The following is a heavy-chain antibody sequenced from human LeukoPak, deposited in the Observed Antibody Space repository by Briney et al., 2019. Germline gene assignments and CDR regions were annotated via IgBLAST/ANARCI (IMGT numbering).Heavy chain of an antibody. CDR2: ISGSGGST. D-gene: IGHD4-17*01. CDR3: AKGDDYGDYVPRYSPVGDAFDI. V-gene: IGHV3-23*01. Sequence: GGSLRLSCAASGFTFSSYAMSWVRQAPGKGLEWVSAISGSGGSTYYADSVKGRFTISRDNSKNTLYLQMNSLRAEDTAVYYCAKGDDYGDYVPRYSPVGDAFDIWGQGTMVTVSS. J-gene: IGHJ3*02. CDR1: GFTFSSYA.